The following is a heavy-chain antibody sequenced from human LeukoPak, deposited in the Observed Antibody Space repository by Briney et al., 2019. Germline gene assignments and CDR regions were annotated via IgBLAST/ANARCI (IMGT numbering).Heavy chain of an antibody. V-gene: IGHV3-30*04. D-gene: IGHD6-19*01. J-gene: IGHJ4*02. CDR3: ARDPPFSSGWSQHYFDY. CDR2: ISYDGGNR. CDR1: GFTFDMYA. Sequence: GGSLRLSCAPSGFTFDMYAMHWVRQAPGKGLEWVALISYDGGNRNYADSVKGRFTISRDNSKNTLYLEMNSLGPEDTAVYYCARDPPFSSGWSQHYFDYWGQGTLVTVSS.